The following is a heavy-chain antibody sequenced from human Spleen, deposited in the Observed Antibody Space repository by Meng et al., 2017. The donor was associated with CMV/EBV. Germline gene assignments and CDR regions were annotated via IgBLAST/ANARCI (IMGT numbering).Heavy chain of an antibody. CDR1: GFTFSGYW. Sequence: GGSLRLSCVASGFTFSGYWMSWVRQAPGKGLEWVANIKQDGSEHYYVDSVRGRFTISRDNAKNSLYLQMNSLRAEDTAVYYCARDIVLMVYEAFDIWGQGTMVTVSS. D-gene: IGHD2-8*01. CDR2: IKQDGSEH. J-gene: IGHJ3*02. CDR3: ARDIVLMVYEAFDI. V-gene: IGHV3-7*01.